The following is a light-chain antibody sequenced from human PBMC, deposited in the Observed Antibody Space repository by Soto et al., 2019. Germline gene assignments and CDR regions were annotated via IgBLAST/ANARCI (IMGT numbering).Light chain of an antibody. J-gene: IGKJ1*01. Sequence: IVMTQSPATLSMSPGERATLSCRASQSLNRDLAWYQQKPGQSPRLLIFGASIRATGIPARFSGSGSGTEFTLTIGSLQSEDCALYYCQQYNNWPGTFGQGTLVEI. CDR1: QSLNRD. V-gene: IGKV3-15*01. CDR2: GAS. CDR3: QQYNNWPGT.